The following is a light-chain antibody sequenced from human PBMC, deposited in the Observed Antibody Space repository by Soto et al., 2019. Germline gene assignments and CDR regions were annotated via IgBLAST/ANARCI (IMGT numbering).Light chain of an antibody. CDR3: SSYAGSSNV. J-gene: IGLJ1*01. CDR2: EVN. Sequence: QSVLTQPPSASGSPGQSVAISCTGTSSDVGGYNYVSWYQQHPGKAPKLMIYEVNKRPSGVPDRFYGSKSGNTASLTVSGLQPEDEADYYSSSYAGSSNVFGTGTKLTVL. CDR1: SSDVGGYNY. V-gene: IGLV2-8*01.